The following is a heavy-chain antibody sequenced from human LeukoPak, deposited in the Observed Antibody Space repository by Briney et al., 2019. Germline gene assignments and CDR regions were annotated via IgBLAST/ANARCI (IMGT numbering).Heavy chain of an antibody. D-gene: IGHD3-22*01. V-gene: IGHV1-69*06. Sequence: GASVKVSCKASGGTFSTYPISWVRQAPGQGLEWMGGIIPIFDTATYPQKFQGRVTITADKSTSTAYMELSSLTSEDTAVYYCARDRDYYDSSSYYYASDYWGQGTLVTVSS. CDR2: IIPIFDTA. CDR3: ARDRDYYDSSSYYYASDY. CDR1: GGTFSTYP. J-gene: IGHJ4*02.